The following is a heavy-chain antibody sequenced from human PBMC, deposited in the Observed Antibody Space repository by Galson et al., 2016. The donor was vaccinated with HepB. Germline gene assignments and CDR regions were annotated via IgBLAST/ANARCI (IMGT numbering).Heavy chain of an antibody. D-gene: IGHD3-10*01. CDR3: AKDALAHYYFGSGNSVDY. Sequence: SLRLSCAASGFTFSTYAMSWVRQAPGKGLEWVSLISGSGSSTFYADSVKGRFTISRDNSKNTLYLQMNRLKAEDTAVYYCAKDALAHYYFGSGNSVDYWGQGTLVTVSS. CDR1: GFTFSTYA. CDR2: ISGSGSST. J-gene: IGHJ4*02. V-gene: IGHV3-23*01.